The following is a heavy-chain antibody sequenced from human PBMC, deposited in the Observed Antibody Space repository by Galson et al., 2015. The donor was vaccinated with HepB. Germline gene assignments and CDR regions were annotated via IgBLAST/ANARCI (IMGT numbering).Heavy chain of an antibody. Sequence: SLRLSCAASGFTFSSYGMHWVRQAPGKGLEWVAVISYDGSNKYYADSVKGRFTISRDNSKNTLYLQMNSLRAEDTAVYYCAKNSRVTTWAYFDYWGQGTLVTVSS. CDR1: GFTFSSYG. CDR3: AKNSRVTTWAYFDY. CDR2: ISYDGSNK. J-gene: IGHJ4*02. D-gene: IGHD4-17*01. V-gene: IGHV3-30*18.